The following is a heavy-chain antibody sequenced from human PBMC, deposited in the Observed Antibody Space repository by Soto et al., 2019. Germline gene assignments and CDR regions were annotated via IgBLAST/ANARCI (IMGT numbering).Heavy chain of an antibody. CDR1: GGSVSSGPYH. CDR2: ISYSGTA. CDR3: MRSHGAY. V-gene: IGHV4-61*01. J-gene: IGHJ4*02. D-gene: IGHD2-8*01. Sequence: QVQLQESGPGLVKTSETLSLTCTVSGGSVSSGPYHWNWVRQPPGKGLEWIGHISYSGTANYNPSLRRRVIMATDTSMNQFSLRLTSVTAADTAVYYCMRSHGAYWGKGALVTVSP.